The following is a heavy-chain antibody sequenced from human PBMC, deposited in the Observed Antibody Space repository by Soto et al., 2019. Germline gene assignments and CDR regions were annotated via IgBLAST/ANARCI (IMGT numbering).Heavy chain of an antibody. CDR3: ARGGSSSHYYYYMDV. J-gene: IGHJ6*03. D-gene: IGHD6-6*01. CDR2: ISSSSTYI. Sequence: EVQLVESGGGLVKPGGSLRLSCAASGITFSSYSMNWVRQAPGKGLEWVSSISSSSTYIYYADSVKGRFTISRDNAKNSLYLQMNSLRAEDTAVYYCARGGSSSHYYYYMDVWGKGTTVTVSS. V-gene: IGHV3-21*01. CDR1: GITFSSYS.